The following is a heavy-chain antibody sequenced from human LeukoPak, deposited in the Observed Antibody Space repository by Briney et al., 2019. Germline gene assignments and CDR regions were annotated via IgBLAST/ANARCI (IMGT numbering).Heavy chain of an antibody. Sequence: ASVKVSCKASGYTFTSYGISWVRQAPGQGLEWMGWISAYNGNTNYAQKLQGRVTMTTDTSTSTAYMELRSLRSDDTAVYYCARLVLLRFGDQDGMDVWGQGTTVTVSS. J-gene: IGHJ6*02. V-gene: IGHV1-18*01. CDR1: GYTFTSYG. CDR2: ISAYNGNT. CDR3: ARLVLLRFGDQDGMDV. D-gene: IGHD3-10*01.